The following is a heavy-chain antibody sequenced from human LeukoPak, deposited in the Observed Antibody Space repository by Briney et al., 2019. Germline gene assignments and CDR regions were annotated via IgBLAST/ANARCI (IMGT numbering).Heavy chain of an antibody. CDR2: INPNSGGT. Sequence: ASVKVSCKASGYTFTGYYMHWVRQAPGQGLEWMGWINPNSGGTNYAQKFQGRVTMTRDTSISTAYMELSRLRSDDTAVYYCARLYSSSPGADYWGQGTLVTVSS. D-gene: IGHD6-6*01. CDR1: GYTFTGYY. V-gene: IGHV1-2*02. CDR3: ARLYSSSPGADY. J-gene: IGHJ4*02.